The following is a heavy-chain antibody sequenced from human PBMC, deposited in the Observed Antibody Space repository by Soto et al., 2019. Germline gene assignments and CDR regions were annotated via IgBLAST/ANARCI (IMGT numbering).Heavy chain of an antibody. CDR1: GFTFSSYA. CDR2: ISYDGSNK. D-gene: IGHD6-25*01. Sequence: LRLSCAASGFTFSSYAMHWVRQAPGKGLEWVAVISYDGSNKYYADSVKGRFTISRDNSKNTLYVQMNSLRAEDTAVYYCAGGHRHDYYYYGMDVWGQGTTVTVSS. V-gene: IGHV3-30-3*01. CDR3: AGGHRHDYYYYGMDV. J-gene: IGHJ6*02.